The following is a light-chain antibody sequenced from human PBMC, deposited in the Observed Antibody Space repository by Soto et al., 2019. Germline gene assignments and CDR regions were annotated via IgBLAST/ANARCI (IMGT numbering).Light chain of an antibody. V-gene: IGLV2-8*01. CDR2: EVS. CDR1: SSDVGNYKY. Sequence: QSALTQSPSASGSPGQSVTISCTGTSSDVGNYKYVSWYQQHPGKAPKLMIYEVSKRPSGVPDRFSGSKSGNTASLTVSGLQVEVGAAYYCSSFAGGTLWVFGGGTKVTVI. J-gene: IGLJ3*02. CDR3: SSFAGGTLWV.